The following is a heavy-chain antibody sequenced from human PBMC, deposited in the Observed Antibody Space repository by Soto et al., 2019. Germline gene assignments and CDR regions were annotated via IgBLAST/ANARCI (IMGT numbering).Heavy chain of an antibody. Sequence: QVQLVESGGGVVQPGTSLRLSCAASGFRFKSFVMHWVRQTPGKGLEWVAFTSYDGNKKDYGDSVKGRFTVSRDNSQNTLHLQMDSLRPEDTALYYCARWGTTGGFDLWGQGTLVSVSS. J-gene: IGHJ4*02. CDR1: GFRFKSFV. CDR2: TSYDGNKK. D-gene: IGHD3-16*01. V-gene: IGHV3-30*19. CDR3: ARWGTTGGFDL.